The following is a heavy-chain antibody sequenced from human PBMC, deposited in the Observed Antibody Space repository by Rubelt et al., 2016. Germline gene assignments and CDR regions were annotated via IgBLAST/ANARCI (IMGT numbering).Heavy chain of an antibody. D-gene: IGHD2-2*01. CDR1: GYTLTELS. V-gene: IGHV1-24*01. CDR2: FDPEDGET. J-gene: IGHJ4*02. CDR3: ATGIVVVPAHVPSRDY. Sequence: QVQLVQSGAEVKKPGASVKVSCKVSGYTLTELSMHWVRQAPGKGLEWMGGFDPEDGETIYAQKFQGRGTMTEETSTDTAYMGLSSRRSEDTAVYYCATGIVVVPAHVPSRDYWGQGTLVTVSS.